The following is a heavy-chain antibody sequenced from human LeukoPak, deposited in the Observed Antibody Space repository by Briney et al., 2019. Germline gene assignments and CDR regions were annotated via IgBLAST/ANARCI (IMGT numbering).Heavy chain of an antibody. J-gene: IGHJ4*02. CDR2: IIPIFGTA. D-gene: IGHD3-22*01. CDR3: ATPRGYYYDSSGYVFDY. Sequence: SVNVSCKASGGTFSSYAISWVRQAPGQGLEWMGGIIPIFGTANYAQKFQGRVTITADESTSTAYMELSSLRSEDTAVYYCATPRGYYYDSSGYVFDYWGQGTLVTVSS. CDR1: GGTFSSYA. V-gene: IGHV1-69*13.